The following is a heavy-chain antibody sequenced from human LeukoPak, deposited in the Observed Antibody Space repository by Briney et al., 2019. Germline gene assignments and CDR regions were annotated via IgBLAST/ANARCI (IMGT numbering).Heavy chain of an antibody. D-gene: IGHD2-8*02. Sequence: SETLSLTCTVSGGSIRSGGYYWSWIRHLPGKGLEWIGYIYYSGTTYYNPSLKSRITISADTSENQFSLQLTSVTAADTAVYYCATGAWWEVLFTYWGQGTLVTVSS. J-gene: IGHJ4*02. V-gene: IGHV4-31*02. CDR2: IYYSGTT. CDR3: ATGAWWEVLFTY. CDR1: GGSIRSGGYY.